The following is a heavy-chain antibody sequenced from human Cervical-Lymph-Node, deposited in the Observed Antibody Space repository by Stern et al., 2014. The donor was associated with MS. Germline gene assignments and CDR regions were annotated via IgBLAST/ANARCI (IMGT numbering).Heavy chain of an antibody. CDR1: GFTVSNYG. D-gene: IGHD2-2*02. CDR2: ISYDESTK. J-gene: IGHJ6*02. V-gene: IGHV3-30*04. CDR3: ARTSVQYTTSWYAMDV. Sequence: QVQLEESGGGVVQPGRSLRPSCAASGFTVSNYGVHWVRQAPGKGLEWVAVISYDESTKYYAVSVRGRYTISRDNSRDTVELQMNSLRPEDTAVYYCARTSVQYTTSWYAMDVWGQGTTVTVSS.